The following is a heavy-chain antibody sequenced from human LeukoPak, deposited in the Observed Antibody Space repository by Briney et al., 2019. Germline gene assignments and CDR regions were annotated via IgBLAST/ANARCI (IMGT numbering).Heavy chain of an antibody. J-gene: IGHJ6*02. Sequence: GGSLRLSCAASGFTFSSYSMNWVRQAPGKGLEWVSCIGSSSSYIYYADSVKGRFSISRDNAKNSLYLQMNSLRAEDTAVYYCAREVEYRGVIPPGYYYGMDVWGQGTTVTVSS. CDR1: GFTFSSYS. CDR3: AREVEYRGVIPPGYYYGMDV. D-gene: IGHD3-10*01. V-gene: IGHV3-21*01. CDR2: IGSSSSYI.